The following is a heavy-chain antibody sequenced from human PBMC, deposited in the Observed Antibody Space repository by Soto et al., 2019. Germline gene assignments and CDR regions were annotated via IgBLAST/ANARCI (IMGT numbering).Heavy chain of an antibody. V-gene: IGHV3-23*01. CDR1: GFTFSSYA. D-gene: IGHD4-17*01. Sequence: EVQLLESGGGLVQPGGSLRLSCAASGFTFSSYAMSWVRQAPGKGLEWVSAISGSGGSTYYADSVKGRFTISRDNSKNPLYLQMNSLRAEDTAVYYCAKYRDYDFYYYGMDVWGQGTTVTVSS. CDR2: ISGSGGST. J-gene: IGHJ6*02. CDR3: AKYRDYDFYYYGMDV.